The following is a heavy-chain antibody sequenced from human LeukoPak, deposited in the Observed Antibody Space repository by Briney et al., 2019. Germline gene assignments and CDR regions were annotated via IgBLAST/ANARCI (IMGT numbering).Heavy chain of an antibody. CDR1: GFTFSSYA. CDR2: ISGSGGST. CDR3: AKATTAITMIVVVTDYFDY. D-gene: IGHD3-22*01. Sequence: GGSLRLSCAASGFTFSSYAMSWVRQAPGKGLEWASAISGSGGSTYYADSVKGRFTISRDNSKNTLYLQMNSLRAEDTAVYYCAKATTAITMIVVVTDYFDYWGQGTLVTVSS. V-gene: IGHV3-23*01. J-gene: IGHJ4*02.